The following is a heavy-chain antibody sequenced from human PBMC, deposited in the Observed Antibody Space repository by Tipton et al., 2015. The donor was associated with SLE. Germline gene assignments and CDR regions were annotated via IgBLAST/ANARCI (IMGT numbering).Heavy chain of an antibody. V-gene: IGHV4-31*03. CDR1: GDSISSGGYY. CDR3: ARQTATGPYNYYFDAMDV. Sequence: TLSLTCTVSGDSISSGGYYWSWIRQHPGKGLEWIGYIYYSGITYYNPSLQSRISMSVDTSKNQFSLKLNSVTAADSAVFFCARQTATGPYNYYFDAMDVWGQGTTVAASS. D-gene: IGHD1-1*01. CDR2: IYYSGIT. J-gene: IGHJ6*02.